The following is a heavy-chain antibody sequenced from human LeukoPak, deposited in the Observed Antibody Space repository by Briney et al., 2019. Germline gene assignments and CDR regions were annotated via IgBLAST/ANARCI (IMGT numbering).Heavy chain of an antibody. V-gene: IGHV1-2*02. CDR2: INPNDGDT. CDR1: GYTFTDYY. Sequence: ASVKVSCKASGYTFTDYYMHWVRQAPGQGFEWMGWINPNDGDTNYAQKFQGRVTMTRDTSTSTAHMEVSRLRSDDTAVYYCARANFLYCSSTTCLLDYWGQGTLVTVSS. D-gene: IGHD2-2*01. J-gene: IGHJ4*02. CDR3: ARANFLYCSSTTCLLDY.